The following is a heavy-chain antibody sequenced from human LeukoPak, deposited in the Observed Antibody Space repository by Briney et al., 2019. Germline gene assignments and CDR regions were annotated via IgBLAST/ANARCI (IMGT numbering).Heavy chain of an antibody. J-gene: IGHJ4*02. V-gene: IGHV4-34*01. CDR3: ASLRERSYYARGFDY. Sequence: SETLSLTCAVYGGSFSGYYWSWIRQPPGKGLEWIGEINHSGSTNYNPSLKSRVTISVDTSKNQFSLKLSSVTAAATAVYYCASLRERSYYARGFDYWGQGTLVTVSS. CDR1: GGSFSGYY. CDR2: INHSGST. D-gene: IGHD1-26*01.